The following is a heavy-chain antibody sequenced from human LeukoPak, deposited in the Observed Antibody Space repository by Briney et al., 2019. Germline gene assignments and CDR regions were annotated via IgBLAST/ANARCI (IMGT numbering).Heavy chain of an antibody. CDR2: ISSSGSTI. CDR1: GFNFSSYE. V-gene: IGHV3-48*03. D-gene: IGHD2-15*01. Sequence: PGGALRLSCAASGFNFSSYEMNWVRQAPGKGLEWVSYISSSGSTIYYADSVKGRFTISRDNAKNSLYLQMNSLRAEDTAVYYCAREHTLYCSGGSCYASTEYYCMDVWGQGTTVTVSS. J-gene: IGHJ6*02. CDR3: AREHTLYCSGGSCYASTEYYCMDV.